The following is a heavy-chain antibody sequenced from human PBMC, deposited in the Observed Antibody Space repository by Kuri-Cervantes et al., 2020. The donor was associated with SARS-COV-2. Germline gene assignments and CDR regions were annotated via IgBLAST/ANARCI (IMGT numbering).Heavy chain of an antibody. CDR1: GFTFSSYA. Sequence: GESLKISCAATGFTFSSYAMHWVRQAPGKGLEWVAVISYDGSNKYYADSVKGRFTISRDNSKNTLYLQMNSLRAEDTAVYYCARGYCSSTSCYTDYYYGMDVWGQGPTVTVSS. J-gene: IGHJ6*02. CDR2: ISYDGSNK. CDR3: ARGYCSSTSCYTDYYYGMDV. V-gene: IGHV3-30-3*01. D-gene: IGHD2-2*02.